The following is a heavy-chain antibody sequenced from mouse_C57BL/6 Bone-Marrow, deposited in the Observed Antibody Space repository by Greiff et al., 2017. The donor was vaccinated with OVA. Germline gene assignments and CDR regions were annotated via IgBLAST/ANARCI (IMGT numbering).Heavy chain of an antibody. Sequence: QVQLKESGPGLVAPSQSLSITCTVSGFSLTSYGVDWVRQSPGKGLEWLGVIWGVGSTNYNLALKSRLSISKDNSKSQVFLKMNSLQTDDTAMYYCASGDPFQGFAYWGQGTLVTVSA. CDR2: IWGVGST. V-gene: IGHV2-6*01. J-gene: IGHJ3*01. CDR1: GFSLTSYG. CDR3: ASGDPFQGFAY.